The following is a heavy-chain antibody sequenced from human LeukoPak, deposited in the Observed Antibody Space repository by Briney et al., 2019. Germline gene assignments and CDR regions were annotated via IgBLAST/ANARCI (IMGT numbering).Heavy chain of an antibody. V-gene: IGHV1-46*01. CDR1: GYTFTSYY. CDR3: ARLLRRGYCSGGSCSNDPNWFDP. D-gene: IGHD2-15*01. Sequence: ASVKVSCKASGYTFTSYYMHWVRQAPGQGLEWMGIINPSGGSTSYAQKFQGRVTMTRDTSTSTVYMELSSLRSEDTAVYYCARLLRRGYCSGGSCSNDPNWFDPWGQGTLVTVSS. CDR2: INPSGGST. J-gene: IGHJ5*02.